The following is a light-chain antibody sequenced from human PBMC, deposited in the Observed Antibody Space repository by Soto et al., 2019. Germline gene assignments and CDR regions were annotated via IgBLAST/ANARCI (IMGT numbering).Light chain of an antibody. CDR1: QSISSW. Sequence: DIQMTQSPSTLSASVGDRVTITCRARQSISSWLAWYQQKPGKAPRLLIYKASSLESGVPSRLSGSGSGTEFTLTINNLHADDFATYYCQHYSTLSTWTFGQGTKVEIK. J-gene: IGKJ1*01. CDR3: QHYSTLSTWT. CDR2: KAS. V-gene: IGKV1-5*03.